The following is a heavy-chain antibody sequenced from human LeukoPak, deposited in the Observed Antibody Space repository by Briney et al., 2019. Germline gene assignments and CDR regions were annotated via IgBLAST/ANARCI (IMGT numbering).Heavy chain of an antibody. D-gene: IGHD6-13*01. CDR3: ARDPGGIAVAGTNFDY. V-gene: IGHV3-21*01. Sequence: PGGSLRLSCAASGFTFSSYSMNWVRQAPGKGLEWVSSISSSSSYKYYADSVKGRFTISRDNAKNSLYLQMNSLRAEDTAVYYCARDPGGIAVAGTNFDYWGQGTLVTVSS. CDR2: ISSSSSYK. CDR1: GFTFSSYS. J-gene: IGHJ4*02.